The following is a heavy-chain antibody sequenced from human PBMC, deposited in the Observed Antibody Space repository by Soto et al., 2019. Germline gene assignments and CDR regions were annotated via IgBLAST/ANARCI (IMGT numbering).Heavy chain of an antibody. D-gene: IGHD3-22*01. CDR2: IDPSDSQT. J-gene: IGHJ4*02. CDR3: ARQRYDSDTGPNFQYYFDS. CDR1: GYSFAGYW. Sequence: HGESLKISCKGSGYSFAGYWITWVRQKPGKGLEWMGRIDPSDSQTYYSPSFRGHVTISVTKSITTVFLQWSSLRASDTAMYYCARQRYDSDTGPNFQYYFDSWGQGTPVTVSS. V-gene: IGHV5-10-1*01.